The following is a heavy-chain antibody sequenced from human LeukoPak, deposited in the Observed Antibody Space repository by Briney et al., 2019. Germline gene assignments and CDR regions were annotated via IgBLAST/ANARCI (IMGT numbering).Heavy chain of an antibody. CDR2: IYYSGST. D-gene: IGHD4-11*01. J-gene: IGHJ3*02. Sequence: SETLSLTCTVSGGSISSSSYYWGWIRQPPGKGLEWIGSIYYSGSTYYNPSLKSRVTISVDTSKNQFSLKLSSVTAADTAVYYCARARGTTVNGGDFDIWGQGTMVTVSS. V-gene: IGHV4-39*01. CDR3: ARARGTTVNGGDFDI. CDR1: GGSISSSSYY.